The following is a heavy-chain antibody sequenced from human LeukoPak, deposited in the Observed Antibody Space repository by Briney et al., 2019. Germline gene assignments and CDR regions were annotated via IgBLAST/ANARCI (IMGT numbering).Heavy chain of an antibody. Sequence: PGGSLRLSCAASGFTFSSYGMHWVRQAPGKGLEWVAFIRYDGSNKYYADSVKGRFTISRDNSKNTLYLQMNSLRAEDTAVYYCVKLPVDSSSSDYWGQGTLVTVS. CDR3: VKLPVDSSSSDY. CDR2: IRYDGSNK. V-gene: IGHV3-30*02. D-gene: IGHD6-6*01. CDR1: GFTFSSYG. J-gene: IGHJ4*02.